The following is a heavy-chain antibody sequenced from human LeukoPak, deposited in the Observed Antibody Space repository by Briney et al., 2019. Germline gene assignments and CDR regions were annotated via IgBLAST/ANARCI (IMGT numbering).Heavy chain of an antibody. J-gene: IGHJ4*02. Sequence: PSETLSLTCTVSGGSITTYYWSWIRQPPGKGLEWIGYIYHSGSTNYNPSLKSRVTISVDTSKNQFSLKLSSVTAADTAVYYCARERFLEWLLFDYWGQGTLVTVSS. CDR3: ARERFLEWLLFDY. CDR1: GGSITTYY. D-gene: IGHD3-3*01. V-gene: IGHV4-59*01. CDR2: IYHSGST.